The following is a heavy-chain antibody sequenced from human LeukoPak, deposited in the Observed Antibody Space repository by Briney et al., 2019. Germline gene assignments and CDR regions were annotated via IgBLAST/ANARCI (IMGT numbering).Heavy chain of an antibody. V-gene: IGHV4-38-2*01. CDR3: ARPPRWGSSPGWYFDL. D-gene: IGHD6-6*01. Sequence: SETLSLTCAVSGYSISSGYYWGWIRQPPGKGLEWIGSIYHSGSTYYNPSLKSRVTISVDTSKNQFSLKLSSVTAADTAVYYCARPPRWGSSPGWYFDLWGRGTLVTVSS. J-gene: IGHJ2*01. CDR1: GYSISSGYY. CDR2: IYHSGST.